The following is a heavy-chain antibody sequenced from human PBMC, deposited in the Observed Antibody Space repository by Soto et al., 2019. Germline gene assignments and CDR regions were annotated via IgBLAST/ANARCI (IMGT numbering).Heavy chain of an antibody. CDR1: GGSFSGYY. D-gene: IGHD5-12*01. CDR3: ARDDNRGYSGYDTYYFDY. CDR2: INHSGST. V-gene: IGHV4-34*01. J-gene: IGHJ4*02. Sequence: PSETLSLTCAVYGGSFSGYYWSWIRQPPGKGLEWIWEINHSGSTDYNPSLKSRVTISVDTSKNQFSLKLSSVAAADTAVYYCARDDNRGYSGYDTYYFDYWGQGTLVTVSS.